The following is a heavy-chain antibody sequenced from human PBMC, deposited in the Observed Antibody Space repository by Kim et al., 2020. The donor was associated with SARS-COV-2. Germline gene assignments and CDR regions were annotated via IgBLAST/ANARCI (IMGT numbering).Heavy chain of an antibody. CDR3: AKVYGTTTYGNTAMVMDY. D-gene: IGHD5-18*01. V-gene: IGHV3-43*02. Sequence: GGTLRLSCAASGFTFDDYAMHWVRQAPGKGLEWVSLISGDGGSTYYADSVKGRFNISRDNSKNSLYLQMNSLRTEYTALYYCAKVYGTTTYGNTAMVMDYWGQGTLVTVSS. CDR1: GFTFDDYA. J-gene: IGHJ4*02. CDR2: ISGDGGST.